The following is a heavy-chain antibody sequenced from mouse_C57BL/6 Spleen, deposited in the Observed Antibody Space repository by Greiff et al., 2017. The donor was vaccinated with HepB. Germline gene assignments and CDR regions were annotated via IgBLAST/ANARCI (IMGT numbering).Heavy chain of an antibody. CDR1: GFTFSSYA. D-gene: IGHD2-4*01. Sequence: DVKLVESGGGLVKPGGSLKLSCAASGFTFSSYAMSWVRQTPEKRLEWVATISDGGSYTYYPDNVKGRFTISRDNAKNNLYLQMSHLKSEDTAMYYCARAHDYDLAWFAYWGQGTLVTVSA. CDR3: ARAHDYDLAWFAY. CDR2: ISDGGSYT. V-gene: IGHV5-4*03. J-gene: IGHJ3*01.